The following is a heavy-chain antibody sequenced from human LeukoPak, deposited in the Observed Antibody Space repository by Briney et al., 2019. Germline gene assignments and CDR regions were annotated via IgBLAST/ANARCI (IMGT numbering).Heavy chain of an antibody. CDR1: GFVVSTNY. CDR2: ISWNSGSI. V-gene: IGHV3-9*01. J-gene: IGHJ6*02. CDR3: AKDNYYYGMDV. Sequence: PGGSLRLSCAASGFVVSTNYMSWVRQAPGKGLEWVSGISWNSGSIGYADSVKGRFTISRDNAKNSLYLQMNSLRAEDTALYYCAKDNYYYGMDVWGQGTTVTVSS.